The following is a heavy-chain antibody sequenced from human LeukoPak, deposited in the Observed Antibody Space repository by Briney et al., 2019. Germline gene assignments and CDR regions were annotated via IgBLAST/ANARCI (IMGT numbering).Heavy chain of an antibody. CDR2: IRYDGSNK. V-gene: IGHV3-30*02. D-gene: IGHD3-10*01. CDR1: GFTFSSYG. Sequence: GGXLRLSCAASGFTFSSYGMHWVRQAPGKGLERVAFIRYDGSNKYYADSVKGRFTISRDNSKNTLYLQMNSLRAEDTAVYYCAKVYYGSGSYDNFDYWGQGTLVTVSS. CDR3: AKVYYGSGSYDNFDY. J-gene: IGHJ4*02.